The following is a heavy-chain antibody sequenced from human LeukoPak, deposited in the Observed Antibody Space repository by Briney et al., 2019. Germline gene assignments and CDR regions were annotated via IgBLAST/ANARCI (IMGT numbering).Heavy chain of an antibody. CDR3: ARRGIAARPEFDY. D-gene: IGHD6-6*01. V-gene: IGHV3-21*01. CDR1: GFTFSSYS. CDR2: ISSSSSYI. Sequence: PGGSLRLSCAAFGFTFSSYSMNGVRQAPGKGLEWVSSISSSSSYIYYADSVKGRFTISRDNAKNSLYLQMNSLRAEDTAVYYCARRGIAARPEFDYWGQGTLVTVSS. J-gene: IGHJ4*02.